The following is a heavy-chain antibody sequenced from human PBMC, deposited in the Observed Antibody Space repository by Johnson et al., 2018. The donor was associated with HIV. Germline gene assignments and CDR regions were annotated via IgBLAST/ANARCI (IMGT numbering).Heavy chain of an antibody. J-gene: IGHJ3*02. CDR3: ARPRTTVTQVDAFDI. Sequence: VQLVESGGGLVQPGGSLRLSCAASGFSFRSYWMTLVRQAPGKGLEWVANIKEDGSEKYYVDSVKGRFTISRDNAKNSLYLQMNSLRAEDTAVYYCARPRTTVTQVDAFDIWGQGTMVTVSS. V-gene: IGHV3-7*02. D-gene: IGHD4-17*01. CDR1: GFSFRSYW. CDR2: IKEDGSEK.